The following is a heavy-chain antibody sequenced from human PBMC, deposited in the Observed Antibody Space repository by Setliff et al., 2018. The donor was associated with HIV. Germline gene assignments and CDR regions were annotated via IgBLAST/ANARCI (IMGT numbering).Heavy chain of an antibody. Sequence: SETLSLTCTVSGGSISSGDYYWGWIRQPPGKGLEWIGYIYYSGSTNYNPSLKSRVTISVDTSKNQFSLKLSSVTAADTAVYYCARHYYDSTEDAFDIWGQGTMVTVSS. CDR2: IYYSGST. J-gene: IGHJ3*02. D-gene: IGHD3-22*01. V-gene: IGHV4-61*05. CDR3: ARHYYDSTEDAFDI. CDR1: GGSISSGDYY.